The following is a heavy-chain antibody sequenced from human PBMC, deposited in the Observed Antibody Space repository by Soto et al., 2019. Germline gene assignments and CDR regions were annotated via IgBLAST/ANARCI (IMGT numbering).Heavy chain of an antibody. CDR3: AKDYGSGSWYYYGMDV. CDR2: ISYDGGNK. J-gene: IGHJ6*02. Sequence: GGSLRLSCAASGFTFSSYGMHWVRQAPGKGLEWVAVISYDGGNKYYADSVKGRFTISRDNSKNTLYLQMNSLRAEDTAVYYCAKDYGSGSWYYYGMDVWGQGTTVTVSS. D-gene: IGHD3-10*01. CDR1: GFTFSSYG. V-gene: IGHV3-30*18.